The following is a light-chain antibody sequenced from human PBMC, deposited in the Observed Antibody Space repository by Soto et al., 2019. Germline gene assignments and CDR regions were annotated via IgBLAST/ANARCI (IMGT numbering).Light chain of an antibody. V-gene: IGKV1-5*01. CDR1: RNVNDC. CDR3: QQYHAYQT. CDR2: HAS. Sequence: DIPMTQSPSTVSASVGDSVSITCRASRNVNDCLAWYQQKPGRAPRLLIYHASTLETGVPTKFRGSASGTEFTLTISGLQPDDFATYYCQQYHAYQTFGQGTKLEIK. J-gene: IGKJ2*01.